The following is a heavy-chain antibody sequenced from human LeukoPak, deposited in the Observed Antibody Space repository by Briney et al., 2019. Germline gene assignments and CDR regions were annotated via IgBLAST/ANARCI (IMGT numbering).Heavy chain of an antibody. Sequence: GESLKISCKGSGYSFTSYWIGWVRQMPGKGLEWMGIIYPGDSDTRYSPSFQGQVTISADKSISTAYLQWGSLKASDTAMYYCARHKATIFGVVIEGDYWGQGTLVTVPS. CDR3: ARHKATIFGVVIEGDY. J-gene: IGHJ4*02. V-gene: IGHV5-51*01. CDR2: IYPGDSDT. D-gene: IGHD3-3*01. CDR1: GYSFTSYW.